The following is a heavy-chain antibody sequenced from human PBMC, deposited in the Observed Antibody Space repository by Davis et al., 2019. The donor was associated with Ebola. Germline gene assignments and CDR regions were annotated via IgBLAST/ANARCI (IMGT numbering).Heavy chain of an antibody. Sequence: GESLKISCKGSGYSFTNYWIGWVRQMPGKGLEWMGIIYPGDSHTEYSPSFQGQVTISADKSITTAYLQWSSLKASDTAMYYCARHRPFGDYAIDYWGQGTLVTVSS. J-gene: IGHJ4*02. D-gene: IGHD4-17*01. CDR1: GYSFTNYW. CDR2: IYPGDSHT. CDR3: ARHRPFGDYAIDY. V-gene: IGHV5-51*01.